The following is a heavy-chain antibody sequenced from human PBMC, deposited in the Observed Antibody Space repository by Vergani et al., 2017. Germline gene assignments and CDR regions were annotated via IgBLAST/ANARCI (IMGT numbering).Heavy chain of an antibody. J-gene: IGHJ4*02. V-gene: IGHV4-4*02. D-gene: IGHD1-26*01. CDR1: GGSISSSNW. Sequence: QVQLQESGPGLVKPSGTLSLTCAVSGGSISSSNWWSWVRQPPGKGLEWIGEMYHSGSTYYNPSLKSRVTISVDRSKNQFSLKLSSVTAADTAVYYCASLPLIVGATYFDYWGQGTLVTVSS. CDR2: MYHSGST. CDR3: ASLPLIVGATYFDY.